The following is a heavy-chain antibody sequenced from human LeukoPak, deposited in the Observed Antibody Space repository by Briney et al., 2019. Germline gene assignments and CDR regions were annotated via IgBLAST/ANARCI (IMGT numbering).Heavy chain of an antibody. CDR3: ARDHWEMTTMADRKDYYYYYMDV. J-gene: IGHJ6*03. Sequence: ASVKVSCKASGYTFTSYGISWVRQAPGQGLEWMGWISAYNGNTNYAQKLQGRVTMTTDTSTSTAYMELRSLRSDDTAVYYCARDHWEMTTMADRKDYYYYYMDVWGKGTTVTISS. CDR1: GYTFTSYG. CDR2: ISAYNGNT. D-gene: IGHD5-24*01. V-gene: IGHV1-18*01.